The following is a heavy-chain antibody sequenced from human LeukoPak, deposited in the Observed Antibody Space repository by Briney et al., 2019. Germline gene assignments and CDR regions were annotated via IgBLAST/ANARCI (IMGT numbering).Heavy chain of an antibody. V-gene: IGHV3-30*02. Sequence: PGGSPRLSCAASGFTFSSYGMHWVRQAPGKGLEWVAFIRYDGSNKYYADSVKGRFTISRDNSKNTLYLQMNSLRAEDTAVYYCARARNDYGGTPVWYWGQGTLVTVSS. D-gene: IGHD4-23*01. CDR3: ARARNDYGGTPVWY. J-gene: IGHJ4*02. CDR2: IRYDGSNK. CDR1: GFTFSSYG.